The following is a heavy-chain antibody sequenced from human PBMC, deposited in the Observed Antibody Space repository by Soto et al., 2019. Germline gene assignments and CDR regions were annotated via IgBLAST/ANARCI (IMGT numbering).Heavy chain of an antibody. CDR2: ISAYNGNT. Sequence: ASVKVSCKASGYTFTNYDINWVRQTPGQGLEWMGWISAYNGNTNYAQNIQGRVTMTTDTSTSTAYMELRSLRSDDTAVCYCARDGYGSDWPFDYWGQGTLVTVSS. J-gene: IGHJ4*02. CDR1: GYTFTNYD. D-gene: IGHD6-25*01. V-gene: IGHV1-18*01. CDR3: ARDGYGSDWPFDY.